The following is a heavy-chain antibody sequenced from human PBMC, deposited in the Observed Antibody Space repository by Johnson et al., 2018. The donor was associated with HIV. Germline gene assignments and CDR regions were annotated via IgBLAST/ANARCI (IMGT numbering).Heavy chain of an antibody. Sequence: QVQLVESGGGVVQPGRSLRLSCTASGFTFSNYAIHWVRQAPGKGLEWVAVISYDGSNKYYADSVKGRFTISRDNSKNTLYLQMNSLRAEDTAVYYCAKDFWPVGARGAFDIWGQGTMVTVSS. CDR3: AKDFWPVGARGAFDI. CDR2: ISYDGSNK. J-gene: IGHJ3*02. V-gene: IGHV3-30*18. CDR1: GFTFSNYA. D-gene: IGHD1-26*01.